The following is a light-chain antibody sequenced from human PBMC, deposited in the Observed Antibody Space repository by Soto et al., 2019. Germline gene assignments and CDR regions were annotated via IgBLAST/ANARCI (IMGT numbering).Light chain of an antibody. CDR2: DVS. CDR1: SSDVGGYNS. CDR3: SSYKTSSTRYV. V-gene: IGLV2-14*01. Sequence: QSALTRPASVSGSPGQSITISCTGTSSDVGGYNSVSWYQQLPGKAPKLIIYDVSNRPSGVSNRFSGSKSDNTASLTISGLQAEDEADYYCSSYKTSSTRYVFGTGTKVNVL. J-gene: IGLJ1*01.